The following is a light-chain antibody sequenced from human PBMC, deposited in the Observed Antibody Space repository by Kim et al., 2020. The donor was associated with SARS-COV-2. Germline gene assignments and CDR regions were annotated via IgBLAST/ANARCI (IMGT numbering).Light chain of an antibody. J-gene: IGLJ2*01. CDR3: GRWNRSLSAVV. CDR1: SSNIGNNY. V-gene: IGLV1-51*01. Sequence: GKKVTISCSGSSSNIGNNYVSWYQQLPGTAPKVLIYDNNKRPSGIPDRFSGSKSGTSATLGITGLQTGDEADYYCGRWNRSLSAVVFGGGTQLTVL. CDR2: DNN.